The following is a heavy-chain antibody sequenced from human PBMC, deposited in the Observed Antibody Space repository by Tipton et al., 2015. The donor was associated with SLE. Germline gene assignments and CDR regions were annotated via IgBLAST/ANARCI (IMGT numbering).Heavy chain of an antibody. D-gene: IGHD1-7*01. V-gene: IGHV3-30*02. CDR1: GFTFSSYG. J-gene: IGHJ3*02. Sequence: SLRLSCAASGFTFSSYGMHWVRQAPGKGLEWVAFIRYDGSNKYYADSVKGRFTISRDNSKNTLYLQMNSLRAEDTAVYYCAKDPGTTRAFDIWGQGTMVTVSS. CDR3: AKDPGTTRAFDI. CDR2: IRYDGSNK.